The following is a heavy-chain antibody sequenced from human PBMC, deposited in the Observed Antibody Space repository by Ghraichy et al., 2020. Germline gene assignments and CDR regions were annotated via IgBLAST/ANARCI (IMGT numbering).Heavy chain of an antibody. CDR3: ARDSGGWFDP. Sequence: GGSLRLSCAASGFTCSSYSMSWVRQAPGKGLEWVSSISSSSSYIYYADSVKGLITIYSDNTKTSLYLQMNSLSAEDTAVYYCARDSGGWFDPWGQGTLVTVSS. D-gene: IGHD2-15*01. V-gene: IGHV3-21*01. CDR1: GFTCSSYS. J-gene: IGHJ5*02. CDR2: ISSSSSYI.